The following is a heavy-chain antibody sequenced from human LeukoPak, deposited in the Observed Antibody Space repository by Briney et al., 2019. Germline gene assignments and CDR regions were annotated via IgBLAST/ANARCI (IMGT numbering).Heavy chain of an antibody. D-gene: IGHD3-22*01. J-gene: IGHJ4*02. CDR2: ISGSGGST. CDR3: ARGGLNYYDSSGYYYGFDY. V-gene: IGHV3-23*01. Sequence: GGSLRLSCAASGFTFSSYGMSWVRQAPGKGLEWVSAISGSGGSTYYADSVKGRFTISRDNSKNTLYLQMNSLRAGDTAVYYCARGGLNYYDSSGYYYGFDYWGQGTLVTVSS. CDR1: GFTFSSYG.